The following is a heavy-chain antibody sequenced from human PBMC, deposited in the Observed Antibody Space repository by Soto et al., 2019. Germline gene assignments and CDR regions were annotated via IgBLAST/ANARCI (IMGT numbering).Heavy chain of an antibody. Sequence: SVKVSCKASGGTFSSYAISWVRQAPGQGLEWMGGIIPIFGTANYAQKFQGRVTITADESTSTAYMELSSLRSEDTAVYYCARAYTIFGRVGYYGMDVWGQGTTVTVSS. J-gene: IGHJ6*02. V-gene: IGHV1-69*13. CDR1: GGTFSSYA. D-gene: IGHD3-3*01. CDR2: IIPIFGTA. CDR3: ARAYTIFGRVGYYGMDV.